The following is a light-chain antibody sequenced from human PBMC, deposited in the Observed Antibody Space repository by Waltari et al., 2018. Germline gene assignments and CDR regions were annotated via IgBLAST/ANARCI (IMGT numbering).Light chain of an antibody. Sequence: EIVMTQSPATLAVSPGDGATLACRASQSISRNLAWSQQRPGQSPRLLIYAASTRATGVPGRFSGSGSGTESTLSISTLQSEDFGVYYCQQYDDWPPLTFGGGTKVEIK. V-gene: IGKV3-15*01. CDR1: QSISRN. CDR3: QQYDDWPPLT. CDR2: AAS. J-gene: IGKJ4*01.